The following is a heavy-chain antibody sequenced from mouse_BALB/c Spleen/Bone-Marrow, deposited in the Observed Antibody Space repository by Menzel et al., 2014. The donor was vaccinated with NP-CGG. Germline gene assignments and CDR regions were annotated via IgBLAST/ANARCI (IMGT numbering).Heavy chain of an antibody. CDR1: GYTFTSYY. Sequence: QVQLKESGAELVKPGASVKLSCKASGYTFTSYYIYWVKQRPGQGLEWIGEINPSSGGTNFNEKFKSKATLTVDKSSSTAYMQLSSLTSEDSAVYYCTRSNGNWFAYWGQGTLVTVSA. V-gene: IGHV1S81*02. CDR2: INPSSGGT. CDR3: TRSNGNWFAY. D-gene: IGHD2-1*01. J-gene: IGHJ3*01.